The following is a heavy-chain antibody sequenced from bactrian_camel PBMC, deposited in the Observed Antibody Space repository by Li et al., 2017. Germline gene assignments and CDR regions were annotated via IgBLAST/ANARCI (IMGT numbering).Heavy chain of an antibody. Sequence: HVQLVESGGGLVQPGGSLRLSCAASGFTFNNNGMSWVRQAPGKGLEWVSYIASDGSNTYYADSVKGRFTISRDNAKNTVYLQMNSLKSEDTALYFCASWVGDYWGQGTQVTVS. CDR3: ASWVGDY. CDR2: IASDGSNT. J-gene: IGHJ4*01. D-gene: IGHD2*01. CDR1: GFTFNNNG. V-gene: IGHV3S6*01.